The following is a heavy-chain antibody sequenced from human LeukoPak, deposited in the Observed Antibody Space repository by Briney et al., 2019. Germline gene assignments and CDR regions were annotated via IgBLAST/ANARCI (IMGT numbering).Heavy chain of an antibody. CDR2: IYYSGST. Sequence: PSETLSLTCTVSGDSISSTNYYWGWIRQPPGKGLEWIGSIYYSGSTYYNPSLESRVTISVDTSKNQFSLKLGSVTAADTAVYYCARGLLERNYYGSGSYYFDYWGQGTLVTVSS. CDR3: ARGLLERNYYGSGSYYFDY. D-gene: IGHD3-10*01. J-gene: IGHJ4*02. CDR1: GDSISSTNYY. V-gene: IGHV4-39*07.